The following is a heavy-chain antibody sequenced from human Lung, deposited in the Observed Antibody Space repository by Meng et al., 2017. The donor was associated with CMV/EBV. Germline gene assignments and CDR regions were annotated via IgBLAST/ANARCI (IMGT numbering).Heavy chain of an antibody. CDR1: GFTCSALY. CDR3: ARWTSGRCDY. D-gene: IGHD6-19*01. V-gene: IGHV3-72*01. J-gene: IGHJ4*02. CDR2: IRNKANRDTT. Sequence: GGSLRPXCPPSGFTCSALYMDWVRQAPGKGLEWVGRIRNKANRDTTEYAASVKGRFTISRDDSRNSLYLQMNSLKTEDTAVYYCARWTSGRCDYWGQGTVVTVSS.